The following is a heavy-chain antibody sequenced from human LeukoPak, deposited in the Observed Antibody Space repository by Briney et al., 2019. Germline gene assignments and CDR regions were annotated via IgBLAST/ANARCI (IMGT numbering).Heavy chain of an antibody. V-gene: IGHV3-48*03. CDR1: GFDFSAYE. D-gene: IGHD3-22*01. Sequence: GGSLRLSCAASGFDFSAYEMNWVRQAPGKGLEWVAYFAGSDTTKYYADSVRGRFTISRDNAKNSLYLQMNSLRAEDTALYYCTALGYHLDSWGQGTLVTVSS. CDR2: FAGSDTTK. CDR3: TALGYHLDS. J-gene: IGHJ4*02.